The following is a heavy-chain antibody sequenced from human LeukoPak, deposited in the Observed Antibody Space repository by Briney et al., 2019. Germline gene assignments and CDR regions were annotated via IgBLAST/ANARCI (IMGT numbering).Heavy chain of an antibody. CDR1: GFTFSSYS. CDR3: ARSRPGGDTGDY. J-gene: IGHJ4*02. Sequence: GGSLRLSCAASGFTFSSYSMIWVRQAPGRGLEWVSSISSSSSYIYYVDSVKGRFTTSRDNVENSLYLQMNSLRAEDTAVYYCARSRPGGDTGDYWGQGTLVTVSS. D-gene: IGHD3-16*01. CDR2: ISSSSSYI. V-gene: IGHV3-21*01.